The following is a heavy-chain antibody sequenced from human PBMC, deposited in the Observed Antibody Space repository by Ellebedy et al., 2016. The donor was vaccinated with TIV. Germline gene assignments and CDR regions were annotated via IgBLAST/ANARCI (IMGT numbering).Heavy chain of an antibody. J-gene: IGHJ6*02. CDR1: GDSISNYY. CDR3: ARGIRADDHVLGTYLVGMDV. Sequence: SETLSLTCTVSGDSISNYYWNWIRQPPGKGLEWVGYIDYTGSTNYNPSLKSRVAISVDTSKNQFSLKLSSVTAADTAVYSCARGIRADDHVLGTYLVGMDVWGQGTTVTVYS. V-gene: IGHV4-59*01. CDR2: IDYTGST. D-gene: IGHD3-16*02.